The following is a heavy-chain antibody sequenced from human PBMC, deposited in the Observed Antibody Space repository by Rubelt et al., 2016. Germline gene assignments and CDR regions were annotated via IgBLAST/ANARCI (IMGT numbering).Heavy chain of an antibody. D-gene: IGHD5-18*01. V-gene: IGHV3-33*01. CDR1: GFTFSRYG. CDR2: MWYDGTKT. CDR3: ARDSAPDTPPNNWFDS. J-gene: IGHJ5*01. Sequence: QVQLVESGGGVVQPGRSLRLSCAASGFTFSRYGMHWVRQAPGKGLEWVAVMWYDGTKTYYADSVKGRFTISRDNSKNTLYLKRNILRVEDTAGYCWARDSAPDTPPNNWFDSWGQGTVVTVSS.